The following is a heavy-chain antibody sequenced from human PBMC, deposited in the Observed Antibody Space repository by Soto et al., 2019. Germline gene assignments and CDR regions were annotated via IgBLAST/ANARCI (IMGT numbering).Heavy chain of an antibody. CDR2: IYYSGST. D-gene: IGHD3-3*01. CDR3: ARKMYYDFWSGYFSMGPSRGMDV. J-gene: IGHJ6*02. Sequence: QVQLQESGPGLVKPSQTLSLTCTVSGGSISSGGYYWSWIRQHPGKGLEWIGYIYYSGSTYYNPSLKSRVTISVDTSKNQFSLKLSSVTAADTAVYYCARKMYYDFWSGYFSMGPSRGMDVWGQGTTVTVSS. CDR1: GGSISSGGYY. V-gene: IGHV4-31*03.